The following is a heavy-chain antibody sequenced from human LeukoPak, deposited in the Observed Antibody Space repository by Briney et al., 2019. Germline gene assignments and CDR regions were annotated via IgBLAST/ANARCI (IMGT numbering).Heavy chain of an antibody. V-gene: IGHV4-61*02. D-gene: IGHD6-19*01. CDR3: ASSTYSSGSDY. Sequence: QVQLQESGPGLVKPSQTLSLTCTVSGGSISSGSYYWSWIRQPAGKGLAWIGGIYTSGSTNYNPSLKSRVNISVDTSKNQFSLKLSSVTAADTAVYYCASSTYSSGSDYWARETWSPSPQ. CDR1: GGSISSGSYY. CDR2: IYTSGST. J-gene: IGHJ4*02.